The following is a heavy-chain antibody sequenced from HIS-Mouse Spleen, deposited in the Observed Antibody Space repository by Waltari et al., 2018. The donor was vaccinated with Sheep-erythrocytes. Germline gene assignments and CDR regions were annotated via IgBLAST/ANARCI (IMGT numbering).Heavy chain of an antibody. Sequence: QVQLVESGGGVVQPGRSLRLSCAASGFTFSSYGMHWVRQAPGKGLEWVAVISYDGSNKYYADSVKGRFTISRDNSKNTLYLQMNSLRAEDTAVYYCAKPRLYSSGEGPFDYWGQGTLVTVSS. V-gene: IGHV3-30*18. D-gene: IGHD6-19*01. CDR1: GFTFSSYG. CDR2: ISYDGSNK. J-gene: IGHJ4*02. CDR3: AKPRLYSSGEGPFDY.